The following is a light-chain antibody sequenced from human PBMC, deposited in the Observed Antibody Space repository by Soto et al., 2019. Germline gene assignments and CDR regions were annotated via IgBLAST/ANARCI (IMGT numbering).Light chain of an antibody. CDR2: KAS. V-gene: IGKV1-5*03. Sequence: IQMTQSPSTLSSSVGDRGTLTCRASQSICSWLAWYQPKPGKAPKLLIYKASSLESGVPSRLSGSGSGTEFTLTISSKQPDDFATYYCQQYNSYWTFGQGTKVDI. J-gene: IGKJ1*01. CDR3: QQYNSYWT. CDR1: QSICSW.